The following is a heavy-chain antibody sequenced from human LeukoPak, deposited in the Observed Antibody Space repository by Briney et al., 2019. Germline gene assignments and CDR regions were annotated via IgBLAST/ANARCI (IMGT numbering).Heavy chain of an antibody. CDR1: GGTFSSYA. J-gene: IGHJ4*02. CDR2: IIPIFGTA. CDR3: ATRYLGVVPAAYFDY. Sequence: SVKVSCKASGGTFSSYAISWVRQAPGQGPEWMGGIIPIFGTANYAQKFQGRVTITADESTSTAYMELSSLRSEDTAVYYCATRYLGVVPAAYFDYWGQGTLVTVSS. V-gene: IGHV1-69*13. D-gene: IGHD2-2*01.